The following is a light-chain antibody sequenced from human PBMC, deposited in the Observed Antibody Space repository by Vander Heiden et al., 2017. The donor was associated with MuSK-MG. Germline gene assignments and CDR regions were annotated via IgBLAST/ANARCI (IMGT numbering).Light chain of an antibody. CDR3: CSYAGTYLGV. CDR1: SSDVGGYNY. CDR2: DVT. J-gene: IGLJ1*01. Sequence: QSALTQPRSASGSPGQSVTISCTGTSSDVGGYNYVSWYQQHPGKAPKLIIYDVTKRPSGVPDRFSGSKFGNTASLTISGLQAEDEGDYFCCSYAGTYLGVFGTGTKVTVL. V-gene: IGLV2-11*01.